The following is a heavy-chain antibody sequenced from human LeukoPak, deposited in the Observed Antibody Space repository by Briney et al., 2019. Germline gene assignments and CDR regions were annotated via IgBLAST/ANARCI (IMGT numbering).Heavy chain of an antibody. CDR3: AKDDILTGYGY. D-gene: IGHD3-9*01. J-gene: IGHJ4*02. Sequence: GGSLRLSCAASGFTFSSYAMSWVRQAPGKGLEWVLAISGSGGSTYYADSVKGRFTISRDNSKNTLYLQMNSLRAEDTAVYYCAKDDILTGYGYWGQGTLVTVFS. CDR2: ISGSGGST. V-gene: IGHV3-23*01. CDR1: GFTFSSYA.